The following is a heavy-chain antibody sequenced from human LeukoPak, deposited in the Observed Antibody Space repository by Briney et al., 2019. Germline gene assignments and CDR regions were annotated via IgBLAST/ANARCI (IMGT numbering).Heavy chain of an antibody. CDR3: ARGWDYYDSSGSWGY. J-gene: IGHJ4*02. Sequence: SETLSLTCTVSGGSISSSSYYWGWIRQPPGKGLEWIGSIYYSGSTYYNPSLKSRVTISVDTSKNQFSLKPSSVTAADTAVYYCARGWDYYDSSGSWGYWGQGTLVTVSS. V-gene: IGHV4-39*07. CDR2: IYYSGST. CDR1: GGSISSSSYY. D-gene: IGHD3-22*01.